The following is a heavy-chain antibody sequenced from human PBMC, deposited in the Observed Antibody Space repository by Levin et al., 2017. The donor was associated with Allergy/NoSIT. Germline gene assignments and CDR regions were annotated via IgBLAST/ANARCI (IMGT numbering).Heavy chain of an antibody. D-gene: IGHD4-23*01. CDR3: ASSTTVALDAFDI. CDR1: GFTFSSYG. V-gene: IGHV3-33*01. Sequence: SCAASGFTFSSYGMHWVRQAPGKGLEWVAVIWYDGSNKYYADSVKGRFTISRDNSKNTLYLQMNSLRAEDTAVYYCASSTTVALDAFDIWGQGTMVTVSS. J-gene: IGHJ3*02. CDR2: IWYDGSNK.